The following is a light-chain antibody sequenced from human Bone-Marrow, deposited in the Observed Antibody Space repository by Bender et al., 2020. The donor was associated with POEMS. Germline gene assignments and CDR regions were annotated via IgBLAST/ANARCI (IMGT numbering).Light chain of an antibody. J-gene: IGLJ1*01. CDR2: EVF. CDR1: SSDFGPYNL. V-gene: IGLV2-23*02. CDR3: CSYVGSSTFYV. Sequence: QSGLTQAASVSGSPGQSITISCTGASSDFGPYNLVSWYQHHPGKAPKLMIYEVFKRPSGVSNRFSGSKSGNMASLTISGLQAEDEADYYCCSYVGSSTFYVFGSGTKVTVL.